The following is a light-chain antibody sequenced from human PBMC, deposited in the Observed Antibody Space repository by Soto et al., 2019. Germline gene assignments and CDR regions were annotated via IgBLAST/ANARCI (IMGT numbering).Light chain of an antibody. CDR3: ISYAGSSTVV. Sequence: QSALTQPPSVSGSPGQSITISCTGTSSDVGGYNYVSWYQQHPGKAPKLMIYEVSYRPSWVSDRFSGSKSGNTASLTVSGLQAEDEADYYCISYAGSSTVVFGGGTKLTVL. J-gene: IGLJ2*01. CDR2: EVS. CDR1: SSDVGGYNY. V-gene: IGLV2-14*01.